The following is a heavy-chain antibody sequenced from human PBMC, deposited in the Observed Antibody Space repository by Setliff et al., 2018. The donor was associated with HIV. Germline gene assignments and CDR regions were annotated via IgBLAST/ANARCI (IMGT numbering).Heavy chain of an antibody. V-gene: IGHV4-39*07. CDR2: IFYSGST. CDR3: ARDIQAAGTGWFDP. J-gene: IGHJ5*02. D-gene: IGHD6-13*01. Sequence: SETLSLTCNVSGGAISSSSYYWFWIRQPPGKGLEWIGSIFYSGSTYYNPSLKSRVTISLDTSKNQFSLKLSSVTAADTAVYYCARDIQAAGTGWFDPWGQGTLVTVSS. CDR1: GGAISSSSYY.